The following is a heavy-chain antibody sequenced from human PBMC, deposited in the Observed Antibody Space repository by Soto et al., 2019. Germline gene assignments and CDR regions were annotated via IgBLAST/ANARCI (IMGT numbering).Heavy chain of an antibody. D-gene: IGHD5-18*01. CDR2: ISWNSGSI. CDR1: GFTFDDFA. J-gene: IGHJ6*02. CDR3: AKANTAMVTDYYYAMDV. Sequence: EVQLVESGGGLVQPGRSLRLSCAASGFTFDDFAMHWVRQAPGKGLEWVSGISWNSGSIGYAESVKGRFTISRDNAKNXXYLQLNSLRAEDTALYYCAKANTAMVTDYYYAMDVWGQGTTVTVSS. V-gene: IGHV3-9*01.